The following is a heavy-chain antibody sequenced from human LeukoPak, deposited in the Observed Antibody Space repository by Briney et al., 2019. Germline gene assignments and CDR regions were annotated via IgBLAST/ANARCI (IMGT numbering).Heavy chain of an antibody. J-gene: IGHJ4*02. CDR2: IYYSGNT. D-gene: IGHD2-8*01. CDR1: GGSISNYH. CDR3: ARQINRVYYFDY. Sequence: SETLSLTCNVSGGSISNYHWSWIRQPLGKGLEWIGYIYYSGNTNYNPSLKSRVTISVDTSKNQFSLKLSSVTAADTAVYYSARQINRVYYFDYWGQGTLVTVSS. V-gene: IGHV4-59*08.